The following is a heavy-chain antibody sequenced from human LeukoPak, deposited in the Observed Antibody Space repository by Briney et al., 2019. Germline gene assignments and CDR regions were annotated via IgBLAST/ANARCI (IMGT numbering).Heavy chain of an antibody. Sequence: PGGSLRLSCAASGFTFSSYSMNWVRQAPGKGLERVSYISSSSSTIYYADSVKGRFTISRDNAKNSLYLQMNSLRAEDTAVYYCARDYHYYGSGTTEAVIDYWGQGTLVTVSS. CDR1: GFTFSSYS. CDR2: ISSSSSTI. D-gene: IGHD3-10*01. CDR3: ARDYHYYGSGTTEAVIDY. J-gene: IGHJ4*02. V-gene: IGHV3-48*04.